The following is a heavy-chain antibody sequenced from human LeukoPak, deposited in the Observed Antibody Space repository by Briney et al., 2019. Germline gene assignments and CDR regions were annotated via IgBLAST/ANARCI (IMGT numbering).Heavy chain of an antibody. CDR1: GGSISSYY. Sequence: SETLSLTCTVSGGSISSYYWSWIWQPPGKGLEWIGYIYYSGSTNYYPSRKSRVTISVDTSKNQFSLKLSSVTAADTAVYYCAGAPRDYDYVWGSYRSPHGAFDIWGQGTMVTVSS. V-gene: IGHV4-59*01. CDR2: IYYSGST. CDR3: AGAPRDYDYVWGSYRSPHGAFDI. D-gene: IGHD3-16*02. J-gene: IGHJ3*02.